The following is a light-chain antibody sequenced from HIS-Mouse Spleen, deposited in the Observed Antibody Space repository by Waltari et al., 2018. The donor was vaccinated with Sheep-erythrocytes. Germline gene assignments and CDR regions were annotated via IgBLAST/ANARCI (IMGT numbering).Light chain of an antibody. CDR2: DVS. J-gene: IGLJ1*01. V-gene: IGLV2-11*01. CDR3: CSYAGSYNHV. CDR1: SSDVGCYNY. Sequence: QSALTQPRSVSGSPGQSVTISCTGTSSDVGCYNYVSWYQQHPGKAPKLMIYDVSKRPSGVPYRFSGSKSGNTAALTISGLQAEVEADYYCCSYAGSYNHVFATGTKVTVL.